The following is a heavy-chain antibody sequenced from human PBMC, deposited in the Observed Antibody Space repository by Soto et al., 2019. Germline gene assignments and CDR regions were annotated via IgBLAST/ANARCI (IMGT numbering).Heavy chain of an antibody. V-gene: IGHV4-30-4*01. Sequence: QVQLQESGPGLVKPSQTLSLTCTVSGGSISSGDYYWSWIRQPPGKRLEWIGYIYYSGSTYYNPSLKSRVTISVDTSKNQCSLKRSSVTAADTAVYYCARLLRSDAFDIWGQGTMVTVSS. D-gene: IGHD1-26*01. CDR3: ARLLRSDAFDI. CDR2: IYYSGST. CDR1: GGSISSGDYY. J-gene: IGHJ3*02.